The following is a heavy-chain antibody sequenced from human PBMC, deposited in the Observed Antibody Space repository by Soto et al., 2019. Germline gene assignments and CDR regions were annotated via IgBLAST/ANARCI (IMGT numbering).Heavy chain of an antibody. Sequence: GASVKVSFKASGGTFSSYAISWVRQAPGQGLEWMGGIIPIFGTANYAQKFQGRVTITADESTSTAYMELSSLRSEDTAVYYCARGLVVVVPAANYYYYYGMDVWGQGTTVTVSA. CDR3: ARGLVVVVPAANYYYYYGMDV. CDR2: IIPIFGTA. D-gene: IGHD2-2*01. CDR1: GGTFSSYA. J-gene: IGHJ6*01. V-gene: IGHV1-69*13.